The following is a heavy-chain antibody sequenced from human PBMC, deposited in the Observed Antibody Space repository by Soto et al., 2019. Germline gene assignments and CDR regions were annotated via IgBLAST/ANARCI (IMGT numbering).Heavy chain of an antibody. CDR3: TRLRTDYGFDP. J-gene: IGHJ5*02. CDR1: GFTFSGSA. D-gene: IGHD4-17*01. Sequence: GSLRLSCAASGFTFSGSAMHWVRQASGKGLEWVGRIKTKSNNYATAYAASVKGRSTVSRDDSKNTAYLQMNSLKTEDTAVYYCTRLRTDYGFDPWGQGTLVTVSS. V-gene: IGHV3-73*01. CDR2: IKTKSNNYAT.